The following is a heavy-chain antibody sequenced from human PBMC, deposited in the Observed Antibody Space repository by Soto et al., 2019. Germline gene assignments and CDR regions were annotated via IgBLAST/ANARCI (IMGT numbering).Heavy chain of an antibody. D-gene: IGHD4-17*01. CDR1: GFTFSNYG. V-gene: IGHV3-33*01. CDR3: ARDDDYADNGFDY. Sequence: QVPLVESGGGVVQPGRSLRLSCAVSGFTFSNYGMHWVRQAPGKGLEWVAVIPDDGSYQYYADSVKGRFSISRDNSKNPLYLQMNSLRAEDTALYYCARDDDYADNGFDYWGQGTLVTVSS. CDR2: IPDDGSYQ. J-gene: IGHJ4*02.